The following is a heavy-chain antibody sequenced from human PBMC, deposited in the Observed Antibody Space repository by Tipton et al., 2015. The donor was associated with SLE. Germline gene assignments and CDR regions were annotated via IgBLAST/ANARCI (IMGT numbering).Heavy chain of an antibody. V-gene: IGHV3-30*18. CDR1: GFTFSSYE. D-gene: IGHD6-19*01. Sequence: SLRLSCAASGFTFSSYEMNWVRQAPGKGLEWVAVIWYDGSNKYYADSVKGRFTISRDNSKNTLYLQMNSLRAEDTAVYYCAKDMTSYSSGWYGAFDIWGQGTMVTVSS. J-gene: IGHJ3*02. CDR2: IWYDGSNK. CDR3: AKDMTSYSSGWYGAFDI.